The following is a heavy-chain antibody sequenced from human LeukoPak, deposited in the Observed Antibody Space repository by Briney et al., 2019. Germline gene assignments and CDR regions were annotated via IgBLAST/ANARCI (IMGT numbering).Heavy chain of an antibody. CDR3: GKDPNGDYVGAFDM. CDR2: ISGSGGST. D-gene: IGHD4-17*01. Sequence: RSGGSLRLSCAASGFTFTNYAMIWVRQAPGKGLEWVSAISGSGGSTYYADSVKGRFTISRDNSKNTLCLQVNSLRAEDSAVYYCGKDPNGDYVGAFDMWGQGTMVTVSP. CDR1: GFTFTNYA. J-gene: IGHJ3*02. V-gene: IGHV3-23*01.